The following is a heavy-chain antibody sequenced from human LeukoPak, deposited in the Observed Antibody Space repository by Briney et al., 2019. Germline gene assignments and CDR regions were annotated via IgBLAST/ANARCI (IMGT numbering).Heavy chain of an antibody. CDR1: GFTFDDYA. CDR2: ISWNSGSI. V-gene: IGHV3-9*01. CDR3: ARADEDIVLVPAAVTYYYYYYMDV. D-gene: IGHD2-2*01. Sequence: GGSLRLSCAASGFTFDDYAMHWVRQAPGKGLEWVSGISWNSGSIGYADSVRGRFTISRDNAKNSLYLQMNSLRAEDTAVYYCARADEDIVLVPAAVTYYYYYYMDVWGKGTTVTVSS. J-gene: IGHJ6*03.